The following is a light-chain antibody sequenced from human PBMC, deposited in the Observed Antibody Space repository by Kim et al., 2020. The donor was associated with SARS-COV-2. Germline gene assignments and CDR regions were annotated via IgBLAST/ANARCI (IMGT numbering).Light chain of an antibody. CDR2: GKN. CDR1: SLRIYY. J-gene: IGLJ3*02. Sequence: SSELTQDPALSVALGQTVRITCQGDSLRIYYASWYQQKPGQAPLLVIYGKNNRPSGIPDRFSGSSSGDTASLTIAGAQAEDEADYYCNSWASSGHHLVFG. CDR3: NSWASSGHHLV. V-gene: IGLV3-19*01.